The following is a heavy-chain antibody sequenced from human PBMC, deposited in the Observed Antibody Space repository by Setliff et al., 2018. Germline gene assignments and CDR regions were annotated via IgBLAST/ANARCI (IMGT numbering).Heavy chain of an antibody. J-gene: IGHJ2*01. CDR1: GGSFSGYQ. V-gene: IGHV4-34*01. D-gene: IGHD2-21*01. CDR3: ARAQVVFAISAPAWYFEI. Sequence: NPSETLSLTCGVHGGSFSGYQWTWIRQPPGKGLEWIGEINQSGSANYNPSLKSRASLSVDTSEKQLSLTLNSVTVADTAVYYCARAQVVFAISAPAWYFEIWGRGTQVTVSS. CDR2: INQSGSA.